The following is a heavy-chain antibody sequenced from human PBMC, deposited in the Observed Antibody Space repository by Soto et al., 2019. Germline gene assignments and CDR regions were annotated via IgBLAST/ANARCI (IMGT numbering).Heavy chain of an antibody. J-gene: IGHJ4*02. CDR1: GGSISSGDYY. CDR2: IYYSGST. D-gene: IGHD3-10*01. CDR3: AREAPGVGRFYFDY. Sequence: SETLSLTCTVSGGSISSGDYYWSWIRQPPGKGLEWIGYIYYSGSTYYNPSLKSRVTISVDTSKNQFSLKLSSVTAADTAVYYCAREAPGVGRFYFDYWGQGTLVTVS. V-gene: IGHV4-30-4*01.